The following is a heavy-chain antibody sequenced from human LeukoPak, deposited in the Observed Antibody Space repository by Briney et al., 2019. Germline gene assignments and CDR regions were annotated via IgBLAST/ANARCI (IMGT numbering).Heavy chain of an antibody. Sequence: ASVKVSCKAPGYTFTGYYMHWVRQAPGQGLEWMGWIKPYNGETKYAQKFQGRLTLTRDTSISTAYMELSRLRSDDTAVYYCAKAPPKEHDFWSGYYNYMDVWGKGTTVTVSS. V-gene: IGHV1-2*02. D-gene: IGHD3-3*01. CDR3: AKAPPKEHDFWSGYYNYMDV. J-gene: IGHJ6*03. CDR1: GYTFTGYY. CDR2: IKPYNGET.